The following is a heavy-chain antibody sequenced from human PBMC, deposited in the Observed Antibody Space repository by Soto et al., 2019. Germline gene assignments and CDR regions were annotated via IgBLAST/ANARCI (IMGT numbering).Heavy chain of an antibody. CDR2: IIPILGIA. D-gene: IGHD2-2*01. CDR3: ASCPQNCITTSPCCLYFDY. V-gene: IGHV1-69*02. CDR1: GGTFSSYT. Sequence: ASVKVSCKASGGTFSSYTISWVRQAPGQGLEWMGRIIPILGIANYAQKLQGRVTITADKSTSTAYMELSSLRSEDTAVYYCASCPQNCITTSPCCLYFDYWGQGTLVTVSS. J-gene: IGHJ4*02.